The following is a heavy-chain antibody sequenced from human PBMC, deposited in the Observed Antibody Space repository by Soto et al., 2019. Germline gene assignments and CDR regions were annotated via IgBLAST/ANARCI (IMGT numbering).Heavy chain of an antibody. CDR2: IYYSGST. CDR3: ARGHEWLVLGWFDP. CDR1: GGSISSYY. J-gene: IGHJ5*02. D-gene: IGHD6-19*01. Sequence: SETLSLTCTVSGGSISSYYWSWIRQPPGKGLEWIGYIYYSGSTNYNPSLKSRVTISVDTSKNQFSLKLSSVTAADTAVYYCARGHEWLVLGWFDPWGQGTLVTVSS. V-gene: IGHV4-59*01.